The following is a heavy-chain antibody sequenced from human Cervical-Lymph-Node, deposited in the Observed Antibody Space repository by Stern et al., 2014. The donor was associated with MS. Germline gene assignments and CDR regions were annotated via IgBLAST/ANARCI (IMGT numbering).Heavy chain of an antibody. CDR1: GYSFSSYA. V-gene: IGHV1-3*01. CDR3: ARDSHYNFWSGQNWFDP. Sequence: QVQLVQSGAEVKKPGASVKVSCKASGYSFSSYAMHWVRQAPGQRLEWMGWIDACNGNTKYSHKFQDRVTITRDTSATTAYMELSSLRSEDTAVYYCARDSHYNFWSGQNWFDPWGQGTLVTVSS. D-gene: IGHD3-3*01. J-gene: IGHJ5*02. CDR2: IDACNGNT.